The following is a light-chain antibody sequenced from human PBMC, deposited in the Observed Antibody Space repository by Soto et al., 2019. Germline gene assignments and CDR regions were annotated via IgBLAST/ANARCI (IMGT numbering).Light chain of an antibody. V-gene: IGLV2-14*01. CDR2: EVT. CDR1: RGDIGAYDY. J-gene: IGLJ2*01. Sequence: QSALTQPASVSGSPGQSITISCAGTRGDIGAYDYVSWYQQHPGNAPKLLVYEVTNRPSGVSDRFSGSKSGNTASLTISGLQAEDEADYYCNSYTNSSAVVFGGGTKVTVL. CDR3: NSYTNSSAVV.